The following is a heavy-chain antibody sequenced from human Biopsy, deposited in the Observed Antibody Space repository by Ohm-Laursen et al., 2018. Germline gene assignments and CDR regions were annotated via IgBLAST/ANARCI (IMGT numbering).Heavy chain of an antibody. CDR3: ARARDDFVVVPAAFFDF. CDR2: ITWNSGTI. Sequence: SLRLSCTASGFTFSNYWMHWVRQAPGKGLEWVSSITWNSGTIDYADSVKGRFTISRDNAKNSLYLRMNSLRAEDTAVYFCARARDDFVVVPAAFFDFWGQGTLVTVSS. J-gene: IGHJ4*02. CDR1: GFTFSNYW. D-gene: IGHD2-15*01. V-gene: IGHV3-9*01.